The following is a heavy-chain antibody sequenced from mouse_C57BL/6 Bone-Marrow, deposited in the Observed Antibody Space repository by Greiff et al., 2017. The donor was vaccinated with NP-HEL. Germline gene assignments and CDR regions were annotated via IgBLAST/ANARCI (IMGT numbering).Heavy chain of an antibody. CDR1: GYTFTDYY. J-gene: IGHJ1*03. CDR2: IYPGSGNT. CDR3: ARYRYFDV. Sequence: VQLQQSGAELVRPGASVKLSCKASGYTFTDYYINWVKQRPGQGLEWIARIYPGSGNTYYNEKFKGKATLTAATSSSTAYMQLSSLTSEDSAVYFCARYRYFDVWGTGPTVTVAS. V-gene: IGHV1-76*01.